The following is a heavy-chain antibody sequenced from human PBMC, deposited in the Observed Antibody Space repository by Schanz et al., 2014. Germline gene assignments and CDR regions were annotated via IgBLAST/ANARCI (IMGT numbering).Heavy chain of an antibody. CDR2: IWYDGSNK. D-gene: IGHD2-21*01. V-gene: IGHV3-30*02. CDR3: AKDSVLVATGHDYFDY. CDR1: GFTFSSYG. J-gene: IGHJ4*02. Sequence: QVQLVESGGGLVKPGGSLRLSCAASGFTFSSYGMHWVRQAPGKGLEWVAVIWYDGSNKIYADSVEGRFTISRDNSNTTLFLQMSSLIVEDTAIYYCAKDSVLVATGHDYFDYWGQGTLVTVSS.